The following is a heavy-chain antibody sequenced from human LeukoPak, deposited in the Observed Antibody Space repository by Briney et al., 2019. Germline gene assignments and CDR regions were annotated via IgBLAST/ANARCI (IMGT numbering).Heavy chain of an antibody. CDR1: GGSFSGYY. CDR3: AVRSRSNAFDI. J-gene: IGHJ3*02. D-gene: IGHD6-13*01. CDR2: INHSGST. V-gene: IGHV4-34*01. Sequence: SETLSHTCAVYGGSFSGYYWSWIRQPPGKGLEWIGEINHSGSTNYNPSLKSRVTISVDTSKNQFSLKLSSVTAADTAVYYCAVRSRSNAFDIWGQGTMVTVSS.